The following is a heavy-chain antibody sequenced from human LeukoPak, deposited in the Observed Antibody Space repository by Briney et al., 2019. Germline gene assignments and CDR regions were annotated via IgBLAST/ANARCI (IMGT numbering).Heavy chain of an antibody. CDR1: GGSFSGYY. J-gene: IGHJ4*02. V-gene: IGHV4-34*01. CDR2: INHSGNT. CDR3: ALGDTDVWEL. Sequence: SETLSLTCAVYGGSFSGYYWSWIRQPPGKGLEWIGEINHSGNTYYNPSLEGRVTISVDMSDNQFSLTLYSVTAADTAVYYCALGDTDVWELWGRGTLVTVSS. D-gene: IGHD1-26*01.